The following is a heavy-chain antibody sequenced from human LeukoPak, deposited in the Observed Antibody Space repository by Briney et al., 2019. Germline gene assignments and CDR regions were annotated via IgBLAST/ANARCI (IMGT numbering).Heavy chain of an antibody. Sequence: ASVKVSCKASGYTFNNYGITWVRQAPGQGLEWMGWISVYNGNTNSAQKLQGRLTMTTDTSTSTAYMELRSLRSDDTAVYYCATGGNYGSGSYYYYYYMDVWGKGTTVTVSS. D-gene: IGHD3-10*01. J-gene: IGHJ6*03. CDR2: ISVYNGNT. V-gene: IGHV1-18*01. CDR1: GYTFNNYG. CDR3: ATGGNYGSGSYYYYYYMDV.